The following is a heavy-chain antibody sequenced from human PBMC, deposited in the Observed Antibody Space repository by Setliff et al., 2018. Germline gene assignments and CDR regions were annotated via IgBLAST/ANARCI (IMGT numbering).Heavy chain of an antibody. D-gene: IGHD3-22*01. CDR1: GGSISSGDYY. Sequence: SETLSLTCTVSGGSISSGDYYWSWIRQPPGKGLEFVGYIYYSGSTNYNPSLKSRVTISIDTSKNQFSLKVNSVTAADTAVYYCASAPLLYSDSSGLSGTFDIWGQGTMVTVAS. J-gene: IGHJ3*02. V-gene: IGHV4-30-4*08. CDR2: IYYSGST. CDR3: ASAPLLYSDSSGLSGTFDI.